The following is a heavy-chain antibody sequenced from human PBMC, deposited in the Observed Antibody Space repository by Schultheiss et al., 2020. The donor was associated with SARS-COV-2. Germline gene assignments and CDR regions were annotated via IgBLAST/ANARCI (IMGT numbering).Heavy chain of an antibody. D-gene: IGHD4-23*01. J-gene: IGHJ4*02. CDR3: ARVGGTTVVTPTAE. CDR2: ISAYNGNT. Sequence: GESLKISCKASGYTFTSYGISWVRQAPGQGLEWMGWISAYNGNTNYAQKLQGRVTMTTDTSTSTAYMELRSLRSDDTAVYYCARVGGTTVVTPTAEWGQGTLVTVSS. CDR1: GYTFTSYG. V-gene: IGHV1-18*01.